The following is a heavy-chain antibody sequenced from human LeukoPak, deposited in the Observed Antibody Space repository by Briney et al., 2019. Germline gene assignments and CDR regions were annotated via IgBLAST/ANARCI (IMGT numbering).Heavy chain of an antibody. D-gene: IGHD2-15*01. J-gene: IGHJ5*02. Sequence: ASVKVSCKASGYTFTSYYMHWVRQAPGQGLEWMGIINPSGGSTSYAQKFQGRVTMTRDTSTSTVYMELSSLRSEDTAVYYCAREPIVVVVAATLGGGNWFDPWGQGTLVTVSS. CDR3: AREPIVVVVAATLGGGNWFDP. CDR2: INPSGGST. CDR1: GYTFTSYY. V-gene: IGHV1-46*01.